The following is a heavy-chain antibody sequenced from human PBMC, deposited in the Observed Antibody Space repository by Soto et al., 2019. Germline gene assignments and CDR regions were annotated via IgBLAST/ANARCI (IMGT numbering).Heavy chain of an antibody. J-gene: IGHJ3*02. D-gene: IGHD1-7*01. CDR1: GFTFSSYS. CDR2: ISGSGGST. V-gene: IGHV3-23*01. Sequence: XASLRLSCAASGFTFSSYSMSWVRQAPGKGLEWVSAISGSGGSTYYADSVEGRFTISRDNSKNTLYLQMNSLRAEDTAVYYCAKAHITGTTLDAFDIWVQGTMVTVSS. CDR3: AKAHITGTTLDAFDI.